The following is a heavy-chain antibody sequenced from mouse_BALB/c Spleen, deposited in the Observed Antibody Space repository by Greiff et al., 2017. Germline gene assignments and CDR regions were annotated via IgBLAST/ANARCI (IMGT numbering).Heavy chain of an antibody. CDR2: SRNKANDYTT. J-gene: IGHJ3*01. Sequence: EVKLVESGGGLVQPGGSLRLSCATSGFTFSDFYMEWVRQPPGKRLEWIAASRNKANDYTTEYSASVKGRFIVSRDTSQSILYLQMNALRAEDTAIYYCARGPYGNYGGFAYWGQGTLLTVSA. V-gene: IGHV7-1*02. D-gene: IGHD2-10*02. CDR3: ARGPYGNYGGFAY. CDR1: GFTFSDFY.